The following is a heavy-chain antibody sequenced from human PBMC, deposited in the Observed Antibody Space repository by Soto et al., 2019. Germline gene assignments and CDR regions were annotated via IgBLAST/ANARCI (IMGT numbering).Heavy chain of an antibody. J-gene: IGHJ6*02. Sequence: GGSLRLSCAASGFTVSSNYMSWVRQAPGKGLEWVSVIYSGGSTYYADSVKGRFTISRDNSKDTLYLQMNSLRAEDTAVYYCARDRPITIFGVVNGMDVWGQGTTVTVSS. D-gene: IGHD3-3*01. CDR1: GFTVSSNY. CDR2: IYSGGST. CDR3: ARDRPITIFGVVNGMDV. V-gene: IGHV3-53*01.